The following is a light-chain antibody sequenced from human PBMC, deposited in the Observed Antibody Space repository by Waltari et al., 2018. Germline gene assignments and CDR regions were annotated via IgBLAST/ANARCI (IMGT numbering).Light chain of an antibody. Sequence: SYVLTQPPSVSVAPGQMARITCGGDHMETKNVHWYQLKPGQAPVLVVHDDKDRPSGIPKRFSGSNSGNTATLTISRAGAGDEADYYCQVWDSSSYVFGSGTKVTVL. V-gene: IGLV3-21*02. CDR3: QVWDSSSYV. CDR2: DDK. J-gene: IGLJ1*01. CDR1: HMETKN.